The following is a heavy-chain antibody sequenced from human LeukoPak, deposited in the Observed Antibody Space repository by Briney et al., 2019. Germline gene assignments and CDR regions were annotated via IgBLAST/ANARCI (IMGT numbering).Heavy chain of an antibody. V-gene: IGHV4-39*01. CDR2: IYYSGST. D-gene: IGHD6-25*01. J-gene: IGHJ4*02. CDR1: GGSISSSDYY. CDR3: ARHHRSGYYEVDY. Sequence: SETLSLTCTVSGGSISSSDYYWGWIRQPPGRGLEWIGTIYYSGSTSYNPSLKGRATMSVDMSKNQFSLKLSSVTAADTAVYFCARHHRSGYYEVDYWGQGTLVTVSS.